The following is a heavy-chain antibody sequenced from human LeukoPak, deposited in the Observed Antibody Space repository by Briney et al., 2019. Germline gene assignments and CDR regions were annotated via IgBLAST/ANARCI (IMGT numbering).Heavy chain of an antibody. D-gene: IGHD1-26*01. CDR1: GGSISSYY. Sequence: PSETLSLTCTVSGGSISSYYWTWIRQPPGKGLEWIGYIYYTGSTNYNPSLKSRVTMSVDTSKNQPSLKLSSVTAADTAVYYCAGGGSGSYYQFDFWGQGTLVTVSS. V-gene: IGHV4-59*08. J-gene: IGHJ4*02. CDR3: AGGGSGSYYQFDF. CDR2: IYYTGST.